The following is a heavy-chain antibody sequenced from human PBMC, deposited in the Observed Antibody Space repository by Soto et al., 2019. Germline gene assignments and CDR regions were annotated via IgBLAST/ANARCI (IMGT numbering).Heavy chain of an antibody. CDR3: ARVSSWLNYYYYGMDV. CDR1: GFTFSSYA. J-gene: IGHJ6*02. Sequence: GGSLRLSCAASGFTFSSYAMHWVRQAPGKGLEWVAVISYDGSNKCYADSVKGRFTISRDNSKNTLYLQMNSLRAEDTAVYYCARVSSWLNYYYYGMDVWGQGTTVTVSS. D-gene: IGHD6-13*01. V-gene: IGHV3-30-3*01. CDR2: ISYDGSNK.